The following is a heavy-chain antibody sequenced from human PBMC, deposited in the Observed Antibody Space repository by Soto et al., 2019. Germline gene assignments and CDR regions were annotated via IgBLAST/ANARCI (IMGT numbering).Heavy chain of an antibody. J-gene: IGHJ6*02. CDR3: ACIFSGGYGYGFYYYGMDV. CDR2: IYYSGST. D-gene: IGHD5-18*01. Sequence: QLQLQESGPGLVKPSETLSLTGTVSGGSISSSSYYWSWIRQPPGKGLEWIGRIYYSGSTYYNPSLNSRVTISVATSSHQFSMKLRSVTAADKDVYYCACIFSGGYGYGFYYYGMDVWGQGTTVTVSS. CDR1: GGSISSSSYY. V-gene: IGHV4-39*01.